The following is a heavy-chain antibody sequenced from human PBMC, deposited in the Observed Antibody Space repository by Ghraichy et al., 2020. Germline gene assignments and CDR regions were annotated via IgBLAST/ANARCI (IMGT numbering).Heavy chain of an antibody. Sequence: SETLSLTCAVYVGSFSGYYWSWIRQPPGKGLEWIGEINHIGSTNYNPSLKSRVNISVDTSKNQFSLKLSSVAAADTAVYYCARGKIRSHIVVVTASPYFDYWGQGSLVTGSS. V-gene: IGHV4-34*01. J-gene: IGHJ4*02. CDR2: INHIGST. D-gene: IGHD2-21*02. CDR3: ARGKIRSHIVVVTASPYFDY. CDR1: VGSFSGYY.